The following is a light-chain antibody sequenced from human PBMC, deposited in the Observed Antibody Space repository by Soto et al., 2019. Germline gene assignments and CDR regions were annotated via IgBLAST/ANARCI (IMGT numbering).Light chain of an antibody. V-gene: IGKV1-5*03. J-gene: IGKJ1*01. CDR2: KAS. CDR1: QSISSW. Sequence: DIQMTQSPSTLSASVGDRVTITCRASQSISSWLAWYQQKPGKAPKLLIYKASTLKSGVPSRFSGSGSGTDFTLTISCLQSEDFATYYCQQYYSYPRTFGQVTKVDI. CDR3: QQYYSYPRT.